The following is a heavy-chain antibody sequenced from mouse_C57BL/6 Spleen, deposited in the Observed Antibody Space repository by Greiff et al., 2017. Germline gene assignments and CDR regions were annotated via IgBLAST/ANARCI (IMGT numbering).Heavy chain of an antibody. D-gene: IGHD1-2*01. CDR1: GYTFTSYG. CDR2: IYPRSGNT. J-gene: IGHJ3*01. CDR3: ARSATPWFAY. V-gene: IGHV1-81*01. Sequence: QVQLKESGAELARPGASVKLSCKASGYTFTSYGISWVKQRTGQGLEWIGEIYPRSGNTYYNEKFKGKATLTADKSSSTAYMELRSLTSEDSAVYFCARSATPWFAYWGQGTLVTVSA.